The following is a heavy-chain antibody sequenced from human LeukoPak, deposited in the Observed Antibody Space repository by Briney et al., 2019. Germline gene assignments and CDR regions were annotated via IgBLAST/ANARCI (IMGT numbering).Heavy chain of an antibody. Sequence: AGGSLRLSCAASGFTFSTYGMSWVRQAPGKGLEWVSVIYSGGSTYYADSVKGRFTISRDNSKNTLYLQMNSLRAEDTAVYYCARDLVGWFDPWGQGTLVTVSS. J-gene: IGHJ5*02. CDR1: GFTFSTYG. V-gene: IGHV3-66*01. CDR2: IYSGGST. CDR3: ARDLVGWFDP.